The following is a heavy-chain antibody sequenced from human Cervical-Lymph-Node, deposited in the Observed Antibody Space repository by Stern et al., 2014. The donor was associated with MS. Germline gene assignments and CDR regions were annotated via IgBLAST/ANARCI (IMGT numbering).Heavy chain of an antibody. CDR3: ARSMQILGMLVRYGLDV. D-gene: IGHD3-3*01. CDR1: GMIFSTYA. Sequence: VQLVESGGGVVQPGGSLRLSCEASGMIFSTYAMHWVRQAPGKGLEWVACIWHDGTKTYYAPSAKGRFTISRDNSNNTMYLQMHGLRADDTAVYYCARSMQILGMLVRYGLDVWGQGTTVTVSS. V-gene: IGHV3-33*01. J-gene: IGHJ6*02. CDR2: IWHDGTKT.